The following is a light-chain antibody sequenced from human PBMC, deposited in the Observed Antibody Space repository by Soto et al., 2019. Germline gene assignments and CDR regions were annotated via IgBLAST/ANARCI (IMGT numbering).Light chain of an antibody. CDR3: AAWDDSLNGSV. V-gene: IGLV1-44*01. CDR2: SND. J-gene: IGLJ1*01. Sequence: QSVLTQPPSASGTPGQRVTISCSGSSSNIGRNTVNWYQQFPGTAPKLLIYSNDQRPSGVPDRFSASKSGTSGSLAISGLQSEDEADYYCAAWDDSLNGSVFGTGTKLTVL. CDR1: SSNIGRNT.